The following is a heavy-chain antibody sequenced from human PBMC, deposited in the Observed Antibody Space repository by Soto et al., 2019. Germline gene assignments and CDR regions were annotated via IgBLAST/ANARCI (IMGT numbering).Heavy chain of an antibody. CDR1: GGSISSGGYS. D-gene: IGHD3-9*01. CDR3: ARDGGYFDWYPFDY. V-gene: IGHV4-30-2*01. J-gene: IGHJ4*01. Sequence: SETLSLTCAVSGGSISSGGYSWSWIRQPPGKGLEWIGYIYHSGSTYYNPSLKSRVTISVDRSKNQFSLKLSSVTAADTAVYYCARDGGYFDWYPFDYWGHGTLVTVSS. CDR2: IYHSGST.